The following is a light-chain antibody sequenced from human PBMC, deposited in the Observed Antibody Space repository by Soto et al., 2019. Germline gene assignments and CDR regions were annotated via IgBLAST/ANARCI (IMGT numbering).Light chain of an antibody. CDR1: QNVGSN. CDR2: GAS. V-gene: IGKV3-15*01. J-gene: IGKJ1*01. Sequence: DTELTQSPATLSVSPGERATLSCRASQNVGSNLAWYQQKAGQAPSLLIYGASTRAFGVAARFSGGGSGTDFTLTISSLQSEDFAAYHCQQYNNGPPLAFGPGTKVE. CDR3: QQYNNGPPLA.